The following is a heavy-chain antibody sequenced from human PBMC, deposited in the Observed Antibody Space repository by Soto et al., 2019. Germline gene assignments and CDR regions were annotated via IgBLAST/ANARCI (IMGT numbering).Heavy chain of an antibody. D-gene: IGHD3-22*01. CDR2: ISSSSSYI. J-gene: IGHJ4*02. Sequence: EVQLVESGGGLVQPGGSLRLSCAASGFTFSSYWMHWVRQAPGKGLEWVSSISSSSSYIYYADSVKGRFTISRDNAKNSLYLQMNSLRAEDTAVYYCARGNHYDARKSPVWGQGTLVTVSS. CDR1: GFTFSSYW. CDR3: ARGNHYDARKSPV. V-gene: IGHV3-21*01.